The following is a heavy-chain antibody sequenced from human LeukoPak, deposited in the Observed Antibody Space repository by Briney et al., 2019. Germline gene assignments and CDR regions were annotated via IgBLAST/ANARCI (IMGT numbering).Heavy chain of an antibody. CDR2: ISYDGSNK. Sequence: GESLRLSCAASGFTFSSYAMHWVRQAPGKGLEWVAVISYDGSNKYYADSVKGRFTISRDNSKNTLYLQMNSLRAEDTAVYYCARVDPSIPFFPGYFQHWGQGTLVTVSS. J-gene: IGHJ1*01. D-gene: IGHD6-6*01. CDR3: ARVDPSIPFFPGYFQH. V-gene: IGHV3-30*04. CDR1: GFTFSSYA.